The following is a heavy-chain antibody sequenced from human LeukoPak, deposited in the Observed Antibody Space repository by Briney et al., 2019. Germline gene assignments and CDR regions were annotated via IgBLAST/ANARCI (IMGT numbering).Heavy chain of an antibody. V-gene: IGHV3-23*01. CDR3: AKDRARRWGATANYDFDY. CDR1: GFTFSSYA. J-gene: IGHJ4*02. Sequence: GGSLRLSCAASGFTFSSYAMSWVRQAPGKGLEWVSAISGSGGSTYYADSVKGRFTISRDNSKNTLYLQMNSLRAEDTAVYYCAKDRARRWGATANYDFDYWGQGTLVTVSS. CDR2: ISGSGGST. D-gene: IGHD2-21*02.